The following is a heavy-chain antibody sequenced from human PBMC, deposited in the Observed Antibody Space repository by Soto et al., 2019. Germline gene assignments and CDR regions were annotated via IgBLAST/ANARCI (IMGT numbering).Heavy chain of an antibody. CDR2: IYHSGST. J-gene: IGHJ5*02. CDR3: ALRRTGTGRWFDP. CDR1: GGSISSGGYS. Sequence: PSETLSFTCAVSGGSISSGGYSWSWIRQPPGKGLEWIGYIYHSGSTYYNPSLKSRVTISVDRSKNQFSLKLSSVTAADTAVYYCALRRTGTGRWFDPWGQGTLVTVSS. D-gene: IGHD1-1*01. V-gene: IGHV4-30-2*01.